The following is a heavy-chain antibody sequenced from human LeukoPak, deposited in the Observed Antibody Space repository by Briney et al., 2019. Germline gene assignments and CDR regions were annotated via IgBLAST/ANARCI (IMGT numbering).Heavy chain of an antibody. CDR1: GFTFSAFA. CDR2: ISVSGGGT. D-gene: IGHD5-24*01. Sequence: GGSLRLSCAASGFTFSAFAMNWVRQAPGKGLEWVSGISVSGGGTYYADSVKGRFTISRDNSKNTLYLQMNSLRAEDTAVYYCAPRRETYSFFDYWGQGTLVTVSS. V-gene: IGHV3-23*01. CDR3: APRRETYSFFDY. J-gene: IGHJ4*02.